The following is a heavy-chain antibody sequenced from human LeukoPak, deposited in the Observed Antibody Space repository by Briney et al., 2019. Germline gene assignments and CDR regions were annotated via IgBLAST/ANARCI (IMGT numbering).Heavy chain of an antibody. CDR2: IIPIFGTA. CDR3: ARDYYGSGSYYKESSDY. V-gene: IGHV1-69*06. CDR1: GGTFSSYA. J-gene: IGHJ4*02. Sequence: GASVKVSCKASGGTFSSYAISWVRQAPGQGLEWMGGIIPIFGTANYAQKFQGRVTITADKSTSTAYMELSSLRSEDTAVYYCARDYYGSGSYYKESSDYWGQGTLVTVSS. D-gene: IGHD3-10*01.